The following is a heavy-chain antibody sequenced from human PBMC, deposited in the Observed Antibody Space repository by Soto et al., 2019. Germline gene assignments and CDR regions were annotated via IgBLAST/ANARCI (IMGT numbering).Heavy chain of an antibody. D-gene: IGHD2-21*01. CDR1: GFTFWSYA. V-gene: IGHV3-30*04. CDR2: ISYDGRHK. Sequence: QVQLVESGGGVVQPGRSLRLSCPTSGFTFWSYAMHWVRQAPGKGLEWVAVISYDGRHKFYADSVKGRFTISRDDSRNTLSLQMNSLREGDTAVYYCARNPLRTIVGGVDHWGQGTLVTVSS. J-gene: IGHJ4*02. CDR3: ARNPLRTIVGGVDH.